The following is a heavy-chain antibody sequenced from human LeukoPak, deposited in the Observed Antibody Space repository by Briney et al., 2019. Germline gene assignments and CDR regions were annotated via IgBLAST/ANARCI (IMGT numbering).Heavy chain of an antibody. Sequence: SETLSLTCTVSGGSISSYYRSWIRQPPGKGLEWIGYIYYSGSTNYNPSLKSRVTISVDTSKNQFSLKLSSVTAADTAVYYCARGIAAARFDYWGQGTLVTVSS. CDR2: IYYSGST. CDR3: ARGIAAARFDY. J-gene: IGHJ4*02. D-gene: IGHD6-13*01. CDR1: GGSISSYY. V-gene: IGHV4-59*01.